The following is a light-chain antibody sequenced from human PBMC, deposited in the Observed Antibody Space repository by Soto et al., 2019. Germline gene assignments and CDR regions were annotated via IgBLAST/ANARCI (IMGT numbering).Light chain of an antibody. CDR1: RSDVGSYNL. CDR3: SSFRSSSTSYV. Sequence: QSVLTQPASVSGPPVESITISCTGTRSDVGSYNLVSWYQQHPGKAPKLMIYEGSKRPSGVSNRFSGSKPGNTASLTISGLQAEDEADYYCSSFRSSSTSYVFGTGTKVTVL. CDR2: EGS. V-gene: IGLV2-14*02. J-gene: IGLJ1*01.